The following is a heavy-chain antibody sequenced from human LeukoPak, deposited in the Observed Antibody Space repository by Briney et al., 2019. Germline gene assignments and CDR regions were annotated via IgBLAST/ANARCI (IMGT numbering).Heavy chain of an antibody. Sequence: ASVKVSCKASGYTFTSYGISWVRQAPGQGLEWMGWFSAYNGNTNYAQKLQGRVTMTTDTSTSTAYMELRSLRSGDTAVYYCARDSESEQWLVRSGWFDPWGQGTLVTVSS. CDR2: FSAYNGNT. J-gene: IGHJ5*02. CDR1: GYTFTSYG. V-gene: IGHV1-18*01. CDR3: ARDSESEQWLVRSGWFDP. D-gene: IGHD6-19*01.